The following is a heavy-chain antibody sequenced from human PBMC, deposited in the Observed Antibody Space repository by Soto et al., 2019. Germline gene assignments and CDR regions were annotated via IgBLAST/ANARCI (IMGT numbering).Heavy chain of an antibody. V-gene: IGHV3-13*01. Sequence: EVQLVESGGGLVQPGGSLRLSCAASGFTFSSYDMHWVRQATGKGLEWVSAIGTAGDTYYPGSVKGRFTISRENAKNTVYLQKNSQRAGDTAVYYCARASKYGDYQQKGVTKFFASWGQGTLVTVSS. CDR1: GFTFSSYD. CDR3: ARASKYGDYQQKGVTKFFAS. J-gene: IGHJ4*02. CDR2: IGTAGDT. D-gene: IGHD4-17*01.